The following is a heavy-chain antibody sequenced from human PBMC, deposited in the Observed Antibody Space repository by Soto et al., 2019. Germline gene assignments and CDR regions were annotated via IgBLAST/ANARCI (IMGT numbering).Heavy chain of an antibody. CDR2: ISAYNGNT. D-gene: IGHD2-15*01. Sequence: VASVKVSCKASGNTFTSYGIRWGRQAPGQGLEWMGWISAYNGNTNYAPKLQRRVTMTTDTSTSTAYMELRSLRSDDTAVYYCAIYRYCSGGSCFYVDYWGQGTLVTVSS. CDR1: GNTFTSYG. J-gene: IGHJ4*02. V-gene: IGHV1-18*01. CDR3: AIYRYCSGGSCFYVDY.